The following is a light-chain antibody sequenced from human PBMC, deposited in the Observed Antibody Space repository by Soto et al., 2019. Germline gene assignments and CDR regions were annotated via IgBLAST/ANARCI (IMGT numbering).Light chain of an antibody. CDR3: QQYETSPIT. Sequence: TQSPVTLSASPGEGATLSCRASQSVGNNLAWYQQKRGQAPRLLTHGASTRATGVPARYSGSGSGTDFTLTITPLEPEDFAVYFCQQYETSPITFGQGTRWRL. CDR2: GAS. J-gene: IGKJ5*01. V-gene: IGKV3-15*01. CDR1: QSVGNN.